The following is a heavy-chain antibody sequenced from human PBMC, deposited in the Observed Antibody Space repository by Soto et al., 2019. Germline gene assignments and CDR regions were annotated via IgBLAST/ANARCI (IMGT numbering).Heavy chain of an antibody. J-gene: IGHJ4*02. V-gene: IGHV3-30*03. CDR2: ISYDGSNK. Sequence: QVQLVESGGGVVQPGRSLRLSCAASGFTFRSYGMHWVRQAPAKGLEWVAVISYDGSNKYYADSVKGRFTISRDNSKNTLYLQMNSLRAEDTAVYYCARDTAGFPKTQYYFDYWGQGTLVTVSS. D-gene: IGHD6-19*01. CDR1: GFTFRSYG. CDR3: ARDTAGFPKTQYYFDY.